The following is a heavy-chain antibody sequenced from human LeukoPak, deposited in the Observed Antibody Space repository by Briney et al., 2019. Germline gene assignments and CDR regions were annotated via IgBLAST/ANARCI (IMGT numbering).Heavy chain of an antibody. CDR3: AKIGGVYYGSGTTLSDD. CDR1: GGSLSGYH. V-gene: IGHV4-34*01. Sequence: SETLSLTCAVCGGSLSGYHWSWIRQPPGKGLEWIGEIYHSGSTNYNPSLKSRVTISVDTSKKQFSLKLSSVTAADTAVYYCAKIGGVYYGSGTTLSDDWGQGTLVTVSS. D-gene: IGHD3-10*01. J-gene: IGHJ4*02. CDR2: IYHSGST.